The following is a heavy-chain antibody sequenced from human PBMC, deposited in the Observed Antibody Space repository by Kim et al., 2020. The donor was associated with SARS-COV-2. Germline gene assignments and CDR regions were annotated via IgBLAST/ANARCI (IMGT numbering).Heavy chain of an antibody. CDR1: GFTFSSYA. CDR3: ARDRGDSSGLDAFDI. V-gene: IGHV3-30-3*01. Sequence: GGSLRLSCAASGFTFSSYAMHWVRQAPGKRLEWVAVISYDGSNKYYADSVKGRFTISRDNSKNTLYLQMNSLRAEDTAVYYCARDRGDSSGLDAFDIWGQGTMVTVSS. J-gene: IGHJ3*02. CDR2: ISYDGSNK. D-gene: IGHD6-19*01.